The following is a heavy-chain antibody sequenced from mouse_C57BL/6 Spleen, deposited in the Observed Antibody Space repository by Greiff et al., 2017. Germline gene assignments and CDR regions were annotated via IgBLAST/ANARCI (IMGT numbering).Heavy chain of an antibody. V-gene: IGHV1-9*01. CDR2: ILPGRGST. J-gene: IGHJ4*01. CDR1: GYTFTGYW. D-gene: IGHD2-1*01. CDR3: ARTGNYVGYYAMDY. Sequence: VQLQQSGAELMKPGDSVKLSCKATGYTFTGYWIEWVKQRPGHGLEWIGEILPGRGSTNYNEKFKGKATFTADTSSNTAYMQLSSLTTEDSAIYYCARTGNYVGYYAMDYWGQGTSVTVSS.